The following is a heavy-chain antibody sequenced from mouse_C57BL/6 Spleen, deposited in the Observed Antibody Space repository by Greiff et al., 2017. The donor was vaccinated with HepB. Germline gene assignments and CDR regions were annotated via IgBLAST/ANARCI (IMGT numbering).Heavy chain of an antibody. V-gene: IGHV1-53*01. J-gene: IGHJ1*03. D-gene: IGHD1-1*01. CDR2: INPSNGGT. CDR1: GYTFTSYW. CDR3: ARAFYFYGSSLFGV. Sequence: VQLQQPGAELVKPGASVKLSCKASGYTFTSYWMHWVKQRPGQGLEWIGNINPSNGGTNYNEKFKSKATLTVDKSSSTAYMQLSSLTSEDSAVYYCARAFYFYGSSLFGVWGTGPTVTVSS.